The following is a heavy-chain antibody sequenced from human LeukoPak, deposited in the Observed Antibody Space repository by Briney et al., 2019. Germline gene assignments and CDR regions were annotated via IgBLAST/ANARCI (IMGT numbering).Heavy chain of an antibody. CDR1: GYSFTNYY. J-gene: IGHJ4*02. CDR2: INPRGGTT. Sequence: ASVKLSCKTSGYSFTNYYMHWVRQAPGQGLEWMGMINPRGGTTSQPQKFQGRVTMTRGTSTSTVYMVLSSLRSEDTAVYFCARDLSGSYHMYYFDYWGQGTLVTVSS. CDR3: ARDLSGSYHMYYFDY. V-gene: IGHV1-46*01. D-gene: IGHD1-26*01.